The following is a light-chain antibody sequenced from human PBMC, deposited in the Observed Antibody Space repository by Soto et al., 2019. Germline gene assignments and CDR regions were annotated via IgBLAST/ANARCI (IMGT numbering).Light chain of an antibody. CDR3: HQYGSSPRT. V-gene: IGKV3-20*01. CDR2: GAS. Sequence: EIVLTQSPGTLSLSPGEGATLSCRASQSVTSSYLAWYQQKPGQAPRLLIYGASSRAIDIPHRFSGSGSGTDFTLTINRLEPEDFAVYYCHQYGSSPRTFGQGTKVEIK. J-gene: IGKJ1*01. CDR1: QSVTSSY.